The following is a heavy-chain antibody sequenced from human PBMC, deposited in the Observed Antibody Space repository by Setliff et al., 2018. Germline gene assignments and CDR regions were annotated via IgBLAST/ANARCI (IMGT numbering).Heavy chain of an antibody. CDR3: AKNGFGVVALGVKNWFDP. Sequence: PGGSLRLSCAASGFTFSSYAMSWVRQAPGKGLEWVSAISGSGGSTYYAEAVKGRFTISRDNSKNTLYLQMNSLRAEDTAVYYCAKNGFGVVALGVKNWFDPWGQGTLVTVSS. CDR2: ISGSGGST. D-gene: IGHD3-10*01. V-gene: IGHV3-23*01. J-gene: IGHJ5*02. CDR1: GFTFSSYA.